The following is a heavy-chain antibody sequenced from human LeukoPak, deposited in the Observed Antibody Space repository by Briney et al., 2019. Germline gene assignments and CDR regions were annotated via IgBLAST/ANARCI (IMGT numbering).Heavy chain of an antibody. CDR1: GFTFANAW. D-gene: IGHD3-10*01. CDR2: IRSKPDGGTT. V-gene: IGHV3-15*01. Sequence: GGSLRLSCAASGFTFANAWMTWVRQAPGKGLEWVGRIRSKPDGGTTDYVAPVKGRFTISRDDSKNTLYLQMNSLRTEDTAMYYCTTDRRGLANVWGQGTTVTVSS. J-gene: IGHJ6*02. CDR3: TTDRRGLANV.